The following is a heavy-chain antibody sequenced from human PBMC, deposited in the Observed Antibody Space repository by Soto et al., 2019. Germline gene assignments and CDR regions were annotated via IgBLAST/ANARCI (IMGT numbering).Heavy chain of an antibody. V-gene: IGHV3-23*01. D-gene: IGHD6-19*01. CDR1: GFTFSSYA. CDR3: AKDRGAGYSSGRDAFDI. CDR2: ISGSGGST. Sequence: PGGSPRLSCAASGFTFSSYAMSWVRQDPGKGLEWVSAISGSGGSTYYADSVKGRFTISRDNSKNTLYLQMNSLRAEDTAVYYCAKDRGAGYSSGRDAFDIWGQGTMVTVSS. J-gene: IGHJ3*02.